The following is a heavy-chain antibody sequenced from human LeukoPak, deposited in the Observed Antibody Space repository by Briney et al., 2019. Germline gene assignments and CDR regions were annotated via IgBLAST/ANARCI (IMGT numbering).Heavy chain of an antibody. CDR1: GGSISGYY. D-gene: IGHD3-22*01. CDR2: IYYSGNT. J-gene: IGHJ4*02. Sequence: SETLSLTCTVSGGSISGYYWVWIRQPPGKGLEWIGYIYYSGNTNYNPSLKSRVSISVDTSKNQFSLKLSSVTAADTAVYYCARHGGYHSPIDYWGQGTLVTVSS. V-gene: IGHV4-59*08. CDR3: ARHGGYHSPIDY.